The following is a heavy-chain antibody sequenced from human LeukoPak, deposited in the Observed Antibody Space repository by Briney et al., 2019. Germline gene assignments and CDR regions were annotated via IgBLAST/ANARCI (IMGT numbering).Heavy chain of an antibody. Sequence: SVKVSCKASGGIFSSYTISWVRQAPGQGLERIGRIIPLLGIANYAQKFQGRVTIIADKSTSTAYMELSSLRSEDTAVYYCARDDADSAYADGDYWGQGTLVTASS. V-gene: IGHV1-69*04. J-gene: IGHJ4*02. D-gene: IGHD5-12*01. CDR2: IIPLLGIA. CDR1: GGIFSSYT. CDR3: ARDDADSAYADGDY.